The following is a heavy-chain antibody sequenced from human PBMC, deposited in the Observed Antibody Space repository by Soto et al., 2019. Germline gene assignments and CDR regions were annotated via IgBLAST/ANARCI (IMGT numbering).Heavy chain of an antibody. CDR3: AKDPNGDHIGAFDM. CDR2: ISGSGVRT. J-gene: IGHJ3*02. V-gene: IGHV3-23*01. CDR1: GLTFSNYA. D-gene: IGHD4-17*01. Sequence: EVQLLESGGGLVQPGGSLRLSCAASGLTFSNYALTWVRQAPGKGLEWVEAISGSGVRTEYADSVKGRFTISRDNCKNPLYLQMNRMRAEDTGVYYCAKDPNGDHIGAFDMWGKGTMVTISS.